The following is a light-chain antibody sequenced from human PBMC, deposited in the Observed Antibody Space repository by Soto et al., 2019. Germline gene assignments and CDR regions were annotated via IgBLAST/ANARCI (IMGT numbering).Light chain of an antibody. J-gene: IGLJ3*02. V-gene: IGLV1-40*01. CDR3: QSYDSSLSGWV. CDR2: GNT. Sequence: QSVLTQPPSVSGAPGQRVTISCTGSSSNIGAGYGAHWYQQLPGTAPKLLIYGNTNRPSGVPDRFSGSKSGTSASLAITGLQAEDEADYYCQSYDSSLSGWVFDGGTKLTVL. CDR1: SSNIGAGYG.